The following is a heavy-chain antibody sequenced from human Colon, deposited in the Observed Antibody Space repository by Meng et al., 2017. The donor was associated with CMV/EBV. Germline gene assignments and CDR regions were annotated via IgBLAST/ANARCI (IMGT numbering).Heavy chain of an antibody. Sequence: QVQVQQWGAGLLKPSGTLSLTCAVYGGSFNNYYWSWIRQPPGKGLEWMGEINHVGRANYNPSLMNRLIISLHTSNNQFSLKLSSVTAADTAVYYCARIPTYGDYDPIDDWSQGTLVTSPQ. D-gene: IGHD4-17*01. CDR1: GGSFNNYY. CDR2: INHVGRA. V-gene: IGHV4-34*01. J-gene: IGHJ4*02. CDR3: ARIPTYGDYDPIDD.